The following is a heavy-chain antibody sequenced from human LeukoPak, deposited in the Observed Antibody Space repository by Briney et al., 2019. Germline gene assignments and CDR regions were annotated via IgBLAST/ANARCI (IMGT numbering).Heavy chain of an antibody. V-gene: IGHV1-69*04. CDR2: IIPILGIA. J-gene: IGHJ4*02. CDR1: GGTFSSYA. Sequence: SVKVSCKASGGTFSSYAISWVRQAPGQGLEWMGRIIPILGIANYAQKFQGRGTITTDESTSTAYMELSSLRSEDTAVYYCARGSLRYYDSNGYYYLDYWGQGTLVTVSS. CDR3: ARGSLRYYDSNGYYYLDY. D-gene: IGHD3-22*01.